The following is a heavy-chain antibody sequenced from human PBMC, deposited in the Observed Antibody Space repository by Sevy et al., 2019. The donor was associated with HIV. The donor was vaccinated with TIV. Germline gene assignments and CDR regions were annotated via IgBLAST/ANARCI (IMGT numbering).Heavy chain of an antibody. CDR1: GFTFSGYW. D-gene: IGHD2-15*01. CDR3: GRGGAGGFDY. V-gene: IGHV3-7*01. Sequence: GGSLRLSCAASGFTFSGYWMSWVRQVPGKGLQWVANINQDGSKNEFVDSVKGRFTISRDNPKNSVYLQMNSLRAEETAVYYCGRGGAGGFDYWGQGTLVTVSS. J-gene: IGHJ4*02. CDR2: INQDGSKN.